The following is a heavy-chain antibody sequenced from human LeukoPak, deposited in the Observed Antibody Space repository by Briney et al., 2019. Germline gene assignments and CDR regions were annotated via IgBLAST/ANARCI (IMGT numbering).Heavy chain of an antibody. CDR1: GVSISSSRFY. D-gene: IGHD1-26*01. J-gene: IGHJ5*02. CDR3: ATDSRSSWFYH. V-gene: IGHV4-39*07. CDR2: SSYPGNT. Sequence: SETLSLTCTLSGVSISSSRFYWGWPRQPPGKGLEWIGTSSYPGNTYYNPSLKSRVTISVDTSKNQFSLKLISVTAADTAIYYCATDSRSSWFYHWGQGTQVTVSS.